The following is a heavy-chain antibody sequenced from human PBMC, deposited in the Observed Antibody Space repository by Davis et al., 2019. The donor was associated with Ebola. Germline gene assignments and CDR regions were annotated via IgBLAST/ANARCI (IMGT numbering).Heavy chain of an antibody. J-gene: IGHJ6*02. CDR3: TTDVKYSSSSGFYYYYGMDV. D-gene: IGHD6-6*01. CDR2: IKSKTDGGTT. Sequence: LSLTCAASGFTFSNAWMSWVRQAPGKGLEWVGRIKSKTDGGTTDYAAPVKGRFTISRDDSKNTLYLQMNSLKTEDTAVYYCTTDVKYSSSSGFYYYYGMDVWGQGTTVTVSS. V-gene: IGHV3-15*01. CDR1: GFTFSNAW.